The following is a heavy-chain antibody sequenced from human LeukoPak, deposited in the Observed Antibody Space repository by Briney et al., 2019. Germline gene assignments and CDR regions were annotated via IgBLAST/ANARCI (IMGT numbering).Heavy chain of an antibody. CDR1: GFTFSSYA. D-gene: IGHD7-27*01. CDR3: AKDGGLWVSAHWGDS. J-gene: IGHJ4*02. V-gene: IGHV3-23*01. Sequence: GGSLRLSCTASGFTFSSYAMSWVRQAPGKGLEWVASINDSGYYTYYADSVKGRFTVSRDDSKNTLYLQMNSLRAEDTAVYYCAKDGGLWVSAHWGDSWGRGTLVTVSS. CDR2: INDSGYYT.